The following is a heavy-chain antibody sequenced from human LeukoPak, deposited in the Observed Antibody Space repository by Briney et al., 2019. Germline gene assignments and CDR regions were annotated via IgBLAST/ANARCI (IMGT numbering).Heavy chain of an antibody. Sequence: ASVKVSCKASGYTFTGYYMHWVRQAPGQGLEWMGWINPNSGGTNYAQKFQGRVTITRNTSISAAYMELSSLRSEDTAVYYCARARSGNYDILTGYYRRLYYYYYYMDVWGKGTTVTVSS. CDR3: ARARSGNYDILTGYYRRLYYYYYYMDV. CDR2: INPNSGGT. CDR1: GYTFTGYY. J-gene: IGHJ6*03. V-gene: IGHV1-2*02. D-gene: IGHD3-9*01.